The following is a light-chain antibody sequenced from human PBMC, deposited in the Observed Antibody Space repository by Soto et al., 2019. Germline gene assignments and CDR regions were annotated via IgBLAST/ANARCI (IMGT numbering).Light chain of an antibody. J-gene: IGKJ1*01. V-gene: IGKV1-5*01. Sequence: DLQMTQSPSTLSASVGVRVTITCRASQGISGWLAWYQQKAGKAPRLLIFDASSLMSGVPSRFSGSGYGTEFTLTINRLQPDDSATYYCQQYDSFSVWTFGQGTKVEIK. CDR3: QQYDSFSVWT. CDR2: DAS. CDR1: QGISGW.